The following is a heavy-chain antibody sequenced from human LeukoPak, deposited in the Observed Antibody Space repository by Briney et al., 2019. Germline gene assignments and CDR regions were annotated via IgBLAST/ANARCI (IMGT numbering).Heavy chain of an antibody. Sequence: GGSLRLSCAASGFTFRSYGMSWVRQTPGKGLEWVSAISSSGGSTYYADSVKGRFTISRDNSKNTLFLQMSSLRAEDTAVYYWARAKPKNMVRGLINRRESRYYFDYRGQGTLGTVSS. D-gene: IGHD3-10*01. CDR3: ARAKPKNMVRGLINRRESRYYFDY. V-gene: IGHV3-23*01. J-gene: IGHJ4*02. CDR1: GFTFRSYG. CDR2: ISSSGGST.